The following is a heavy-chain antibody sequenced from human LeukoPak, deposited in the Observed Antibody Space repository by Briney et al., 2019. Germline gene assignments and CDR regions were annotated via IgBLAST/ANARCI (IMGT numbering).Heavy chain of an antibody. J-gene: IGHJ4*02. D-gene: IGHD3-22*01. Sequence: PGGSLRLSCAASGFTFSSYAMSWVRQAPGKGLEWVSGISGNADTTWYTDSVKGRFTISRDNSKNTVYLQMNSLRVEDTAVYFCARGIVVVATEYYFDYWGQGSQVTVSS. CDR3: ARGIVVVATEYYFDY. V-gene: IGHV3-23*01. CDR1: GFTFSSYA. CDR2: ISGNADTT.